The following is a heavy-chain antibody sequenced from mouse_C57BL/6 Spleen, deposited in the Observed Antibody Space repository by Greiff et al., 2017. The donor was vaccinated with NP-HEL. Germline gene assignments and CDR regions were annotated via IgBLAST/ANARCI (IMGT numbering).Heavy chain of an antibody. D-gene: IGHD1-1*01. CDR2: IWSGGST. Sequence: VQLKQSGPGLVQPSQSLSITCTVSGFSLTSYGVHWVRQSPGKGLEWLGVIWSGGSTDYNAAFISRLSISKDNSKSQVFFKMNSLQADDTAIYYCARVYGSSYGYFDVWGTGTTVTVSS. CDR3: ARVYGSSYGYFDV. V-gene: IGHV2-2*01. CDR1: GFSLTSYG. J-gene: IGHJ1*03.